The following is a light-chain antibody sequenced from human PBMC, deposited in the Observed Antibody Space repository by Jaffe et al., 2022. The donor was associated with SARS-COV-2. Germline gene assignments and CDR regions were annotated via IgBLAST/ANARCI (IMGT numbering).Light chain of an antibody. J-gene: IGLJ2*01. CDR3: YCGADNSLRV. V-gene: IGLV3-27*01. Sequence: SYELTQPSSVSVSPGQTARITCSGDILARKYVRWFQQKPGQAPVLVIYKDTERLSGIPERFSGSSSGTTVTLTINGAQVEDEADYYCYCGADNSLRVFGGGTKLTVV. CDR1: ILARKY. CDR2: KDT.